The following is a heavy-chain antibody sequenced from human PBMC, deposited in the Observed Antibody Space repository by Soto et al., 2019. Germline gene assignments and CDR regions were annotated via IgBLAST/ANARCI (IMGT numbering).Heavy chain of an antibody. Sequence: PGGSLRLSCAASGFTFSSYGMHWVRQAPGKGLEWVAVISYDGSNKYYADSVKGRFTISRDNSKNTLYLQMNSLRAEDTAVYYCAKDRSYSGYDFLDYWGQGTLVTVSS. V-gene: IGHV3-30*18. D-gene: IGHD5-12*01. CDR1: GFTFSSYG. CDR3: AKDRSYSGYDFLDY. CDR2: ISYDGSNK. J-gene: IGHJ4*02.